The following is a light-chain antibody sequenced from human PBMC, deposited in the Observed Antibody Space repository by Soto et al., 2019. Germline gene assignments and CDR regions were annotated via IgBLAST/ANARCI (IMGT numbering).Light chain of an antibody. CDR3: QHEGSSPRK. Sequence: EIVLTQSPGTLSLSPGERATLSCRASQSVSSSYLAWYQQKPGQAPRLLIYGASSRATGITDRFSGSGSGTDITLNISRLETEDFAVYYCQHEGSSPRKFGQGTKVEIK. J-gene: IGKJ1*01. CDR1: QSVSSSY. V-gene: IGKV3-20*01. CDR2: GAS.